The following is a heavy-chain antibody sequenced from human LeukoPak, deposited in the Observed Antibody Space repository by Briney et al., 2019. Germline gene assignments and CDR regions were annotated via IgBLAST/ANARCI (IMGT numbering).Heavy chain of an antibody. V-gene: IGHV4-39*07. Sequence: SETLSLTCTVSGGSISSSSYYWGWIRQPPGKGLEWIGEIYHSGNTNYNPSLKSRVTLSVDKSKNQLSLKVNSVTAADTAVYYCVANGWYSLEHWGQGTLVIVSS. CDR3: VANGWYSLEH. CDR2: IYHSGNT. D-gene: IGHD6-19*01. CDR1: GGSISSSSYY. J-gene: IGHJ1*01.